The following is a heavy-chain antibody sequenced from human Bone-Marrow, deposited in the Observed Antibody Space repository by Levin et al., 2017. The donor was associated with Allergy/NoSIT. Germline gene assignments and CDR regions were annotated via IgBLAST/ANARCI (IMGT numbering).Heavy chain of an antibody. CDR1: GYTFSSYG. V-gene: IGHV1-18*01. Sequence: ASVKVSCKASGYTFSSYGIGWVRQAPGQGLEWMGWMNTYSGNTHFVEELQGRVTMTKDASTSTAYMELRSLKSDDTGIYYCARVGLYSSGWDPVPYYGMDVWGQGTTVTVSS. D-gene: IGHD6-19*01. J-gene: IGHJ6*02. CDR2: MNTYSGNT. CDR3: ARVGLYSSGWDPVPYYGMDV.